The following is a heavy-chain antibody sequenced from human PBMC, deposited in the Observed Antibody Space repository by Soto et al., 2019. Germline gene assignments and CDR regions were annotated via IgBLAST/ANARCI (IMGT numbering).Heavy chain of an antibody. D-gene: IGHD4-17*01. CDR3: ASMTTVATAAFDI. V-gene: IGHV2-5*01. Sequence: QITLKESGPTLVKPTQTLTLTCTASGLSFGTSGVGVGWIRQPPGKALEWLALIYWNDDQRYSPSPKSSLTITKDTSKNQVVLTMTNVDPVDTATYYCASMTTVATAAFDIWGQGIMVTVPS. J-gene: IGHJ3*02. CDR1: GLSFGTSGVG. CDR2: IYWNDDQ.